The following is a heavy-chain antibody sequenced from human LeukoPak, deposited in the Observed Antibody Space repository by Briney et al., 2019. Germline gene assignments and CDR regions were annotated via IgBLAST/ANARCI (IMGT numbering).Heavy chain of an antibody. J-gene: IGHJ4*02. CDR2: MNPNSGNT. D-gene: IGHD6-13*01. V-gene: IGHV1-8*01. Sequence: GASVKVSCKASGYTFTSYDINWVRQATGQGLGWMGWMNPNSGNTGYAQKFQGRVTMTRNTSISTAYMELSSLRSEDTAVYYCARGSFSSWYYFDYWGQGTLVTVSS. CDR1: GYTFTSYD. CDR3: ARGSFSSWYYFDY.